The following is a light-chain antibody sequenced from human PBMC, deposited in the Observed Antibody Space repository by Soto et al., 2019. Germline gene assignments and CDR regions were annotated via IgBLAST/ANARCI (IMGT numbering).Light chain of an antibody. CDR2: EVS. V-gene: IGLV2-8*01. CDR3: NSDTGHKVVI. J-gene: IGLJ2*01. Sequence: QSVLTQPPSASGAPGQSVTISCTGTSSDVGAYNYVSWYQQSPGKAPKPLIYEVSKRPSRLPDCFSGSTCGNTASLTVSGLQAEDEADYYCNSDTGHKVVIFGGGTKLTVL. CDR1: SSDVGAYNY.